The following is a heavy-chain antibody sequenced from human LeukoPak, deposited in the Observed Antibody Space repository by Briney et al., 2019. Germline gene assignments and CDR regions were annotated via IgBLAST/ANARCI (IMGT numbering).Heavy chain of an antibody. CDR2: IIPIFGTA. J-gene: IGHJ4*02. V-gene: IGHV1-69*05. CDR1: GGTFSSYA. Sequence: ASVNVSCKASGGTFSSYAISWVRQAPGQGLEWMGRIIPIFGTANYAQKFQGRVTITTDESTSTAYMELSSLRSEDTAVYYCARVDTAMGVYWGQGTLVTVSS. D-gene: IGHD5-18*01. CDR3: ARVDTAMGVY.